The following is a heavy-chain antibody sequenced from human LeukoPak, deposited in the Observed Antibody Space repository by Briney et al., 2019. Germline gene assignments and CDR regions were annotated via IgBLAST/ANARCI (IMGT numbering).Heavy chain of an antibody. J-gene: IGHJ1*01. CDR3: AAQSSWYNKVYYFQH. V-gene: IGHV3-21*01. Sequence: PGGSLRLSCAASGFTFSSYSMNWVRQAPGKGLEWVSSISSSSSYIYYADSVKGRFTISRDNAKNSLYLQMNSLRAEDTAVYYCAAQSSWYNKVYYFQHWGQGTLVTVSS. CDR1: GFTFSSYS. D-gene: IGHD6-13*01. CDR2: ISSSSSYI.